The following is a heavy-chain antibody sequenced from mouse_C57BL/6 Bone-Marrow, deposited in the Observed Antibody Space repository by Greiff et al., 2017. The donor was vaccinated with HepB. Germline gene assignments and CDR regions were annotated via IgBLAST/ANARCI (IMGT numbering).Heavy chain of an antibody. D-gene: IGHD2-13*01. V-gene: IGHV1-64*01. Sequence: QVQLQQPGAELVKPGASVKLSCKASGYTFTSYWMHWVKQRPGQGLEWIGMIHPNSGSTNYNEKFKSKATLTVDKSSSTAYMQLSSLTSEDSAVYYCARAIYYDDPWCAYWGQGTLVTVSA. J-gene: IGHJ3*01. CDR1: GYTFTSYW. CDR3: ARAIYYDDPWCAY. CDR2: IHPNSGST.